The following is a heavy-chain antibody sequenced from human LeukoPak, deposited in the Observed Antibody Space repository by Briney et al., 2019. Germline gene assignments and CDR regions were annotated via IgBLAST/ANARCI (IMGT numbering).Heavy chain of an antibody. J-gene: IGHJ4*02. V-gene: IGHV3-48*03. Sequence: GGSLRLSCAASGFTFSTYEMNWVRQAPGRGLEWVSYISSSGSPIYFADSVKGRFTISRDNARNSLYLQMNSLRPEDTAVYYCARGYSSGYYAPFFDRWGQGTLVTVSS. CDR1: GFTFSTYE. CDR2: ISSSGSPI. D-gene: IGHD3-22*01. CDR3: ARGYSSGYYAPFFDR.